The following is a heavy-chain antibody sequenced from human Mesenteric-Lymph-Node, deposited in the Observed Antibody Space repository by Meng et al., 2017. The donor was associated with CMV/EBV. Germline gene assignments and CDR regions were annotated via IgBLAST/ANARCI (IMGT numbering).Heavy chain of an antibody. CDR1: GFSVSSNY. CDR3: AKDMKPWNLGYFDF. D-gene: IGHD1-1*01. J-gene: IGHJ4*02. CDR2: IYSGATT. V-gene: IGHV3-53*01. Sequence: GESLKISCAASGFSVSSNYMTWVRQAQGKGLEWVSVIYSGATTNYADSVKGRFTISRDNSQNTLSLQMNSLRAEDTAIYYCAKDMKPWNLGYFDFWGQGALVTVSS.